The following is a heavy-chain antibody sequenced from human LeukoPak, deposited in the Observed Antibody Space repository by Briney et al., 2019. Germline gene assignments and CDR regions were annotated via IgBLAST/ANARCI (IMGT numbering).Heavy chain of an antibody. CDR1: GGTFNKYA. J-gene: IGHJ4*02. D-gene: IGHD1-26*01. CDR3: ARADRNSRKDRKSTSGRIMGGTTPEERGPFDD. CDR2: IIPIFDVA. V-gene: IGHV1-69*13. Sequence: EASVKVSCKASGGTFNKYAIFWVRQAPGQGLEWMGGIIPIFDVADYAQKFQDRVTITADESTSIVYMELSSLTSEDTAVYYCARADRNSRKDRKSTSGRIMGGTTPEERGPFDDWGQGTLVTVSS.